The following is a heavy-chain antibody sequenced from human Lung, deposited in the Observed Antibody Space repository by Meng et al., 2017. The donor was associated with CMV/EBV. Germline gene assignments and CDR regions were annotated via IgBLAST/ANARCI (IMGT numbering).Heavy chain of an antibody. Sequence: VQLQHSRPGLVKPSQNLSLACAISGDIVPSNSAAWHWIRQSPSRGLEWLGRTYYRSKWYHEYAVSVKSRITSSPDTPKNQFSLQLNSMTPEDTAVYYCARGINGGCGDWGQGTLVTVSS. D-gene: IGHD4-23*01. J-gene: IGHJ4*02. CDR1: GDIVPSNSAA. CDR2: TYYRSKWYH. CDR3: ARGINGGCGD. V-gene: IGHV6-1*01.